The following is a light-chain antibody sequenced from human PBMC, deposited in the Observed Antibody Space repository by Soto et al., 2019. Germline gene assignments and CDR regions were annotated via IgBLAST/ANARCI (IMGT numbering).Light chain of an antibody. V-gene: IGKV3-20*01. CDR1: QSVSSSY. Sequence: EIVLTQSPGTLSLSPGARATLSCRASQSVSSSYLARYQQKPGQAPRLLIYGTSSRATAIADRFSGSGSGTDFTLTISRLELEDFAVYYCRQYGSSSWTFGQGTKVEI. J-gene: IGKJ1*01. CDR2: GTS. CDR3: RQYGSSSWT.